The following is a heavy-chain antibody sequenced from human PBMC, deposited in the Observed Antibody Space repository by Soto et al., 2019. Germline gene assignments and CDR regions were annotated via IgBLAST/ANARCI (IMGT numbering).Heavy chain of an antibody. CDR2: IYHSGST. J-gene: IGHJ6*02. Sequence: SETLSLTCAVSGGSISSSNWWSWVRQPPGKGLEWIGEIYHSGSTNYNPSLKSRVTISVDKSKNQFSLKLSSVTAADTAVYYCAGVGVGGYYYYYYGMDVWGQGTTVTVSS. CDR1: GGSISSSNW. CDR3: AGVGVGGYYYYYYGMDV. D-gene: IGHD3-16*01. V-gene: IGHV4-4*02.